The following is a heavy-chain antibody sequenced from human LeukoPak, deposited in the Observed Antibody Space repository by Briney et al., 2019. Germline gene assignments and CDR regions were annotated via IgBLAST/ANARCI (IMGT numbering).Heavy chain of an antibody. CDR3: ARQGAVNIVVVPAAPLGVRRVFDY. J-gene: IGHJ4*02. Sequence: SETLSLTCTVSGGSISSSSYYWGWIRQPPGKGLEWIGSIYYSGSTYYDPSLKSRVTISVDTSKNQFSLKLSSVTAADTAVYYCARQGAVNIVVVPAAPLGVRRVFDYWGQGTLVTVSS. CDR1: GGSISSSSYY. D-gene: IGHD2-2*01. CDR2: IYYSGST. V-gene: IGHV4-39*01.